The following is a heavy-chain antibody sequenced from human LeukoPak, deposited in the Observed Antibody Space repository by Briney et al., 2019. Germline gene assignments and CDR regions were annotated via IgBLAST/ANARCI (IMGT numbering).Heavy chain of an antibody. CDR2: IYTSGST. CDR1: GGSISSYY. CDR3: ASVRVVGAMGYYFDY. Sequence: SETLSLTCTVSGGSISSYYWSWIRQPAGKGLEWTGRIYTSGSTNYNPSLKSRVTISVDKSKNQFSLKLSSVTAADTAVYYCASVRVVGAMGYYFDYWGQGTLVTVSS. D-gene: IGHD1-26*01. J-gene: IGHJ4*02. V-gene: IGHV4-4*07.